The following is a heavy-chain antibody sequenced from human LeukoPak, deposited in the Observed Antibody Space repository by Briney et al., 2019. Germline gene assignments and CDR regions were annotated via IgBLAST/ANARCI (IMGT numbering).Heavy chain of an antibody. D-gene: IGHD2-2*01. CDR1: GYSDSSGYY. Sequence: PSETLSLTCTVSGYSDSSGYYWGWIRPPPGKGLEWIGSMYHSGDTYYNPSLKSRVTISVDTSKNQLSLKLSSVTAADTAVYYCARSKAHLSTSWYGTWFDPWGQGTLVTVSS. V-gene: IGHV4-38-2*02. CDR2: MYHSGDT. CDR3: ARSKAHLSTSWYGTWFDP. J-gene: IGHJ5*02.